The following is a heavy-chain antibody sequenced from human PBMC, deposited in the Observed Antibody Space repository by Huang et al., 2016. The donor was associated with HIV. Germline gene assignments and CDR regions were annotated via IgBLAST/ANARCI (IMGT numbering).Heavy chain of an antibody. Sequence: QVHLVQSGAEVKKPGASVKVSCKASGYTFTNYDINWVRQAPGRGLEWRGGMNPNTGNTVFAQGVQGRVTLTRKTAITTAYMELTSLTSEDTAVYYCARSAYGDLDYWGLGTLVIVSS. J-gene: IGHJ4*02. CDR3: ARSAYGDLDY. D-gene: IGHD4-17*01. V-gene: IGHV1-8*02. CDR1: GYTFTNYD. CDR2: MNPNTGNT.